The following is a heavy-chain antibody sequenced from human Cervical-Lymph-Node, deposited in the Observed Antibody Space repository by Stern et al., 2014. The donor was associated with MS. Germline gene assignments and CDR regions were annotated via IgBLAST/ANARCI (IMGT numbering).Heavy chain of an antibody. J-gene: IGHJ4*02. Sequence: VKLEESGGGVVQPGMSLRLSCVASEFPFSHFAMHWVCQAPGKGLEWLASMSYDGGNEYYADSVKGRFTISRDNPRNNLYLQMNGLKAEDTAIYYCAKDTGGGFDYWGQGTLVTVSS. CDR2: MSYDGGNE. D-gene: IGHD1-14*01. CDR1: EFPFSHFA. CDR3: AKDTGGGFDY. V-gene: IGHV3-30-3*01.